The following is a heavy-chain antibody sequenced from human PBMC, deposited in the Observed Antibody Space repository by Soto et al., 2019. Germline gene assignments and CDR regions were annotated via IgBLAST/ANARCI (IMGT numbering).Heavy chain of an antibody. D-gene: IGHD3-3*01. J-gene: IGHJ5*01. CDR3: AKLGDAVSGLFDF. CDR2: VSFDGSHK. V-gene: IGHV3-30*18. Sequence: QVQLVQSGGGVVQPGGSLRLSCAASGFTFRSYAIHWVRQAPGKGLEWVADVSFDGSHKTYAVPVRGRFTLSRDNCKKTVYLQMNSLRAEDTAVYYCAKLGDAVSGLFDFWGQGTQVAVSS. CDR1: GFTFRSYA.